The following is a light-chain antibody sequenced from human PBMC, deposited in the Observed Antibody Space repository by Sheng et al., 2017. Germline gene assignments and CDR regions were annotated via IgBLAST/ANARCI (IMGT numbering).Light chain of an antibody. CDR2: GI. Sequence: QSVLTQPPSASGTPGQRVTISCSGSSSNIGSNYVYWYQQLPGTAPQTSSSIGIISGPQGSRDRFSGSKSGTSASLAISGLRSEDEADYYCAAWDDSLSVWVFGGGTKLTVL. V-gene: IGLV1-47*01. CDR3: AAWDDSLSVWV. CDR1: SSNIGSNY. J-gene: IGLJ3*02.